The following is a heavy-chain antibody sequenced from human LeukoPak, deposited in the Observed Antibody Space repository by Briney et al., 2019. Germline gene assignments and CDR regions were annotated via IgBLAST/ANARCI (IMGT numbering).Heavy chain of an antibody. J-gene: IGHJ5*02. CDR3: ARPSLSWSFWFDP. CDR2: IIPILGIA. D-gene: IGHD6-13*01. V-gene: IGHV1-69*02. Sequence: GASVKVSCKASGGTFSSYTISWVRQAPGQGLEWRGRIIPILGIANYAQKFQGRVTITADKSTSTAYMELSSLRSEDTAVYYCARPSLSWSFWFDPWGQGTLVTVSS. CDR1: GGTFSSYT.